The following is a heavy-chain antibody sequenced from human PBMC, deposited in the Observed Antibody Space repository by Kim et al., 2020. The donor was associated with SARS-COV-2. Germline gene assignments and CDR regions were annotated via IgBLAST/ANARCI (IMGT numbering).Heavy chain of an antibody. Sequence: SETLSLTCTVSGDSISSAGYYWSWVCQHPGKGLEWIGYIYYSGSTYYNPPLKSRVTISVDTSKNQFSLKLSSVTAADTAVYYCARGPSYDSSGRLFDPWGQGTLVTVSS. V-gene: IGHV4-31*03. J-gene: IGHJ5*02. CDR1: GDSISSAGYY. CDR2: IYYSGST. CDR3: ARGPSYDSSGRLFDP. D-gene: IGHD3-22*01.